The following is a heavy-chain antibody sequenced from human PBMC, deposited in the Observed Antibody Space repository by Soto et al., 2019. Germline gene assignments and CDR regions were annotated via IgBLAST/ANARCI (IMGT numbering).Heavy chain of an antibody. Sequence: QINLIESGPTLVKPTQTLTLTCTFSGFSLSTSGAAVGWVRQPPGRALEWLALIYWDGDKRYNASLGNRLPITKDTSMTQVVLTLTNVDPADTATYYCAHRATMTIFGLIIDNGIWFDPWGQGTRVIVSS. CDR3: AHRATMTIFGLIIDNGIWFDP. J-gene: IGHJ5*02. CDR1: GFSLSTSGAA. V-gene: IGHV2-5*02. CDR2: IYWDGDK. D-gene: IGHD3-3*01.